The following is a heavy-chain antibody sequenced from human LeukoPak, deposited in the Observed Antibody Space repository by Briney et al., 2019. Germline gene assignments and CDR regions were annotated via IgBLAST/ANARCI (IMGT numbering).Heavy chain of an antibody. D-gene: IGHD6-19*01. V-gene: IGHV5-51*01. CDR3: ARDSAMGSGWRTDAFDI. Sequence: VESLKISCKGSGYSFTSYWIGWVRQMPGKGLEWMGIIYPGDSDTRYSPSFQGQVTISADKSISTAYLQWSSLKASDTAVYYCARDSAMGSGWRTDAFDIWGQGTMVTVSS. J-gene: IGHJ3*02. CDR2: IYPGDSDT. CDR1: GYSFTSYW.